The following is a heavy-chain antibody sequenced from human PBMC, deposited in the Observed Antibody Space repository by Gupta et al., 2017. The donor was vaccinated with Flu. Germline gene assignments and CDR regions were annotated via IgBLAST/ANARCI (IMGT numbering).Heavy chain of an antibody. Sequence: VSAISGSGGSTYYADSVKGRFTISRDNSKNTLYLQMNSLRAEDTAVYYCAKAAGHNFDSSGYYYGGQHDFDYWGQGTLVTVSS. D-gene: IGHD3-22*01. CDR3: AKAAGHNFDSSGYYYGGQHDFDY. J-gene: IGHJ4*02. V-gene: IGHV3-23*01. CDR2: ISGSGGST.